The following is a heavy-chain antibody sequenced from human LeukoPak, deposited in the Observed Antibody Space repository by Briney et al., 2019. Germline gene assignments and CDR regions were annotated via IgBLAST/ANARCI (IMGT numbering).Heavy chain of an antibody. CDR2: ISGSGGST. J-gene: IGHJ4*02. CDR1: GFTFSSYA. D-gene: IGHD2-2*01. CDR3: AKVDRYCSSTSCFKGYFDY. V-gene: IGHV3-23*01. Sequence: PGGSLRLSCAASGFTFSSYAMSWVRQAPGKGLEWVSAISGSGGSTYYADSVKGRFTISRDNSKNTLYLQMNSLRAEDTAVYYCAKVDRYCSSTSCFKGYFDYWGQGTLVTVSS.